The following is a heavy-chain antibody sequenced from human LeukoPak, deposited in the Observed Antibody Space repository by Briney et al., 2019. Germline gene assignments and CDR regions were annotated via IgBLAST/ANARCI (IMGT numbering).Heavy chain of an antibody. V-gene: IGHV3-7*01. CDR2: INHNGNVN. D-gene: IGHD6-19*01. J-gene: IGHJ4*02. CDR1: GFTFSSYW. CDR3: VPEEKYSSGWFYFDS. Sequence: GGSLRLSCAASGFTFSSYWMNWARQAPGKGLEWVASINHNGNVNYYVDSVKGRFTISRDNAKNTLYLQMSSLRAEDTAMYYCVPEEKYSSGWFYFDSWGLGTLVTVSS.